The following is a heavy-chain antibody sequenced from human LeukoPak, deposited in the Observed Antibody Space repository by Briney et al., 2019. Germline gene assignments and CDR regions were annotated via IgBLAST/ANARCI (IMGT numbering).Heavy chain of an antibody. CDR1: GFTFSSYG. CDR3: ATARVITMVRGVIEDY. J-gene: IGHJ4*02. D-gene: IGHD3-10*01. V-gene: IGHV3-21*01. Sequence: GGSLRLSCAASGFTFSSYGMNWVRQAPGKGLEWVSSISSSSSYIYYADSVKGRFTISRDNAKNSLYLQMNSLRAEDTAVYYCATARVITMVRGVIEDYWGQGTLVTVSS. CDR2: ISSSSSYI.